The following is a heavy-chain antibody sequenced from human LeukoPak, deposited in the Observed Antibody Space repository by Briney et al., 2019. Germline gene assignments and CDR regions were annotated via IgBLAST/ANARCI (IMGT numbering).Heavy chain of an antibody. CDR3: ARDDRELLSTFDY. V-gene: IGHV1-69*04. Sequence: SVKVSCKASGGTFSSYAISWVRQVPGQGLEWMGRIIPILGIANYAQRFQGRVTITADKSTSTAYMELSSLRSEDTAVYYCARDDRELLSTFDYWGQGTLVTVSS. D-gene: IGHD1-26*01. CDR2: IIPILGIA. CDR1: GGTFSSYA. J-gene: IGHJ4*02.